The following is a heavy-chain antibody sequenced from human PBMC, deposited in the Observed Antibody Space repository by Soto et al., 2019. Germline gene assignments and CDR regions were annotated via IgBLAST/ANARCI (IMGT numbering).Heavy chain of an antibody. Sequence: EVQLVESGGGLVKPGGSLRLSCAASGFTFSNAWMSWVRQAPGKGLEWVGRIKSKTDGGTTDYAAPVKGRFTISRDDSKNSLYLQMNSLKTEDTAVYYCTTDGTTVTTIFDYWGQGTLVTVSS. CDR1: GFTFSNAW. D-gene: IGHD4-17*01. J-gene: IGHJ4*02. CDR3: TTDGTTVTTIFDY. CDR2: IKSKTDGGTT. V-gene: IGHV3-15*01.